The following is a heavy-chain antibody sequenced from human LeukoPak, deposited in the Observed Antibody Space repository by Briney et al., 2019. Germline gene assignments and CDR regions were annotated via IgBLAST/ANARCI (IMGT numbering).Heavy chain of an antibody. D-gene: IGHD6-13*01. J-gene: IGHJ4*02. CDR3: ARAGISSPTPDY. Sequence: SVKVSCKASGGTFSSYAISWVRQAPGQGLGWMGIINPSGGSTSYAQKFQGRVTMTRDTSTSTVYMELSSLRSEDTAVYYCARAGISSPTPDYWGQGTLVTVSS. V-gene: IGHV1-46*01. CDR2: INPSGGST. CDR1: GGTFSSYA.